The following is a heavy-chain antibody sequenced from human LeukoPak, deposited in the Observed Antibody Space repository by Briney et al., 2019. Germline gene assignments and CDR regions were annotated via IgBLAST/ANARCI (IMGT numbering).Heavy chain of an antibody. CDR2: IRYDGSNK. Sequence: PGGSLRLSCAASGFIFSSYAMHWVRQAPGKGLEWVAFIRYDGSNKYYADSVKGRFTISRDNSKNTLYLQMNRLRPEDTAVYYCAKDRSSSNWYYFDYWGQGTLVTVSS. V-gene: IGHV3-30*02. CDR1: GFIFSSYA. D-gene: IGHD6-13*01. CDR3: AKDRSSSNWYYFDY. J-gene: IGHJ4*02.